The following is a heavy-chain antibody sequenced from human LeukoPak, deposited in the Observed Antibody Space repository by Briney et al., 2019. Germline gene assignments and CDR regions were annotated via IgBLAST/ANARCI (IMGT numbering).Heavy chain of an antibody. CDR2: IYSDGST. CDR3: ARANSATIPGVDP. V-gene: IGHV3-53*01. J-gene: IGHJ5*02. Sequence: GGSLRLSCAASGFTVSTNYMSWVRQAPGKGLEWLSIIYSDGSTYYADSVKGRFTISRDNSKNTLYLQMSSLTAEDTDVYYCARANSATIPGVDPWGQGTLVTVSS. D-gene: IGHD1-26*01. CDR1: GFTVSTNY.